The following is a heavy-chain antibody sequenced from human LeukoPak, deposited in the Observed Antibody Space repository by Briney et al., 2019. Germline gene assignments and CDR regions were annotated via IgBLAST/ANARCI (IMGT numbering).Heavy chain of an antibody. D-gene: IGHD6-19*01. V-gene: IGHV3-23*01. CDR2: ISGSGGST. CDR1: GFTFSSYA. CDR3: AKDIGVAVAGPDAFDI. Sequence: GGSLRLSCAASGFTFSSYAMSWVRQAPGKGLEWVSAISGSGGSTYYADSVKGRFTISRDNSKNTLYLQMNSLRAEDTAVYYCAKDIGVAVAGPDAFDIWGQGTMVTVSS. J-gene: IGHJ3*02.